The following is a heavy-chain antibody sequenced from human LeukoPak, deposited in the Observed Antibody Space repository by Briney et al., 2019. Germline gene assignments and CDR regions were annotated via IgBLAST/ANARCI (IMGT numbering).Heavy chain of an antibody. J-gene: IGHJ3*02. CDR1: GFTFSSYA. V-gene: IGHV3-64*01. CDR2: ISSNGGST. CDR3: ARGGHDASDI. Sequence: PGGSLRLSCAASGFTFSSYAMHWVRQAPGKGLEYVSAISSNGGSTYYANSVKGRFTISRDNSKNTLYLQMGSLRAEDMAVYYCARGGHDASDIWGQGTMVTVSS.